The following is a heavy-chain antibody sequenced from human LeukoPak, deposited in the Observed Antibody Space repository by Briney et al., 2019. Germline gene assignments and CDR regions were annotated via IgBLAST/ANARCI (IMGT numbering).Heavy chain of an antibody. J-gene: IGHJ4*02. Sequence: SVKVSCKASGGTFSSYAISWVRQAPGQGLEWMGGIIPIFGTANYAQKFQGRVTITADESTSTAYMELSSLRSDDTAVYYCARVLGVIDGGYYFDYWGQGTLVTVSS. CDR2: IIPIFGTA. V-gene: IGHV1-69*13. CDR1: GGTFSSYA. CDR3: ARVLGVIDGGYYFDY. D-gene: IGHD3-16*01.